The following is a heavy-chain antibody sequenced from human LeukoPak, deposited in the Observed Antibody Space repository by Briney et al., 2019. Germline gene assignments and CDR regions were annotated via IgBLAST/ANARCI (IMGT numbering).Heavy chain of an antibody. D-gene: IGHD1-26*01. CDR1: GGSIRSYY. CDR2: IYYSGST. V-gene: IGHV4-59*08. Sequence: PSETLSLTCTVSGGSIRSYYWSWIRQPPGKALEWIGYIYYSGSTKYNPSLKSRATISVDTSKNQFSLKLSSVTAADTAVYYCASGSYYFGYWGQGTLVTVSP. J-gene: IGHJ4*02. CDR3: ASGSYYFGY.